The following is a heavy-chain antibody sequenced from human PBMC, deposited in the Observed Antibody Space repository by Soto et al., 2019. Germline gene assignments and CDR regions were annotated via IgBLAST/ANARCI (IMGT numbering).Heavy chain of an antibody. D-gene: IGHD4-17*01. CDR1: GGSISSGGYY. V-gene: IGHV4-31*03. J-gene: IGHJ4*02. CDR2: IYYTGST. Sequence: TLSLTCTVSGGSISSGGYYWSWIRQHPGKGLEWIGYIYYTGSTSYTPSLKSRVTILVDTSKNQLSLKLSSVTAADTAVYYCARVAYGNNSLDQWGQGTLVTVSS. CDR3: ARVAYGNNSLDQ.